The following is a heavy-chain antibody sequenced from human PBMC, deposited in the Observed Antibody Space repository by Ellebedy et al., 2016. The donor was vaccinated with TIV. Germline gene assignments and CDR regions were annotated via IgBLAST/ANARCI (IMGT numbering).Heavy chain of an antibody. V-gene: IGHV1-69*06. J-gene: IGHJ6*02. D-gene: IGHD2-15*01. CDR1: GGTFSSYA. CDR3: ARGGGYCSGGSCDGMDV. CDR2: IIPIFGTA. Sequence: SVKVSCXASGGTFSSYAISWVRQAPGQGLEWMGGIIPIFGTANYAQKFQGRVTITADKSTSTAYMELSSLRSEDTAVYYCARGGGYCSGGSCDGMDVWGQGTTVTVSS.